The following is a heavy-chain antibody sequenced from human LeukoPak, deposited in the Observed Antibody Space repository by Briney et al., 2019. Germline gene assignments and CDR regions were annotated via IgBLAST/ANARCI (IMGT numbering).Heavy chain of an antibody. CDR1: GGSFSGYY. V-gene: IGHV4-34*01. Sequence: SETLSLTCAVYGGSFSGYYWSWIRQPPGKGPEWIGEINHSGSTNYNPSLKSRVTISVDTSKNQFSLKLSSVTAADTAVYYCARGKWLRSSLDYWGQGTLVTVSS. CDR2: INHSGST. D-gene: IGHD5-12*01. CDR3: ARGKWLRSSLDY. J-gene: IGHJ4*02.